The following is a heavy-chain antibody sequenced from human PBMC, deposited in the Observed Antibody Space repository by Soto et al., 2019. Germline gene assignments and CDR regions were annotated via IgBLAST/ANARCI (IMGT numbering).Heavy chain of an antibody. J-gene: IGHJ4*02. Sequence: GGSLSLSCAASGFNFSSYSMNWVRQAPGKGLEWVSYISSSSSTIYYADSVKGRFTISRDNAKNSLYLQMNSLRDEDTAVYYCARSIQLWSYYFDYWGQGTLVTVSS. CDR1: GFNFSSYS. V-gene: IGHV3-48*02. CDR2: ISSSSSTI. D-gene: IGHD5-18*01. CDR3: ARSIQLWSYYFDY.